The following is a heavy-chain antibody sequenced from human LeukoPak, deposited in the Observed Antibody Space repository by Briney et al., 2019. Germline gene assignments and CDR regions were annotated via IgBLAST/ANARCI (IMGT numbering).Heavy chain of an antibody. CDR1: GDSISSHNYY. D-gene: IGHD3-10*01. J-gene: IGHJ4*02. V-gene: IGHV4-39*07. CDR3: ARVLWFGEYIHRLDY. CDR2: IYYRGSP. Sequence: SETLSLTCTVSGDSISSHNYYWAWIRQPPGKGLEWIATIYYRGSPYYNPSLKGRVTISKDTSKNQFSLNLSSVTAADTAVYYCARVLWFGEYIHRLDYWGQGTLVTVSS.